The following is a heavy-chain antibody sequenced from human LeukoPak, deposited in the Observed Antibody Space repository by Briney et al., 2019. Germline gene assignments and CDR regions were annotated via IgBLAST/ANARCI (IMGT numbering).Heavy chain of an antibody. CDR1: GFTFSTYI. CDR2: ISSSSSYI. V-gene: IGHV3-21*01. Sequence: GGSLRLSCAASGFTFSTYIMNWVRQAPGKGLEWVSSISSSSSYIFYADSVKGRFTISRDNAKNSLYLQLNSLRAEDTAVYYCARAYARSSSDFWGLGTLVTVSS. CDR3: ARAYARSSSDF. D-gene: IGHD2-2*01. J-gene: IGHJ4*02.